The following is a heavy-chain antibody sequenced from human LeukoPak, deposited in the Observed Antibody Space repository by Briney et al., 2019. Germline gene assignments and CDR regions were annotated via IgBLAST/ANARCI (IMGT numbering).Heavy chain of an antibody. D-gene: IGHD3-22*01. Sequence: GGSLRLSCAASGFVFGSYGIHWVRQAPGKGLEWVSFIRFDGTTQYYADSVKGRFTISRDNSKFTVHLLMTSLRPEDTAVYYCSKESNYDSSGYFNWGQGTLVTVSS. J-gene: IGHJ4*02. CDR1: GFVFGSYG. CDR3: SKESNYDSSGYFN. CDR2: IRFDGTTQ. V-gene: IGHV3-30*02.